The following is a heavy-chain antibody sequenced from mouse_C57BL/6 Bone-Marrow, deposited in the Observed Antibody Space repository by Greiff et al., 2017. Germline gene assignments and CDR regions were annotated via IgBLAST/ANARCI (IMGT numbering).Heavy chain of an antibody. CDR3: ARGRITTVVADY. CDR1: GYTFTSYW. V-gene: IGHV1-53*01. CDR2: INPSNGGT. Sequence: QVQLQQPGTELVKPGASVKLSCKASGYTFTSYWMHWVKQRPGQGLEWIGNINPSNGGTNYNEKFKSKATLTVDKSSSTAYMQRSSLTSEDSAVYYCARGRITTVVADYWGQGTTLTVSS. J-gene: IGHJ2*01. D-gene: IGHD1-1*01.